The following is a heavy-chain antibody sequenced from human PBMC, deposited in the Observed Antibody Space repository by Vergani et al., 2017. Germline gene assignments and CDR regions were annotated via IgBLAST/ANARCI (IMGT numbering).Heavy chain of an antibody. CDR3: ARGGITGTGDY. D-gene: IGHD1-7*01. CDR1: GGSISSYY. CDR2: IYYSGST. Sequence: QVQLQESGPGLVKPSETLSLTCTVSGGSISSYYWSWIRQPPGTGLEWNGYIYYSGSTNYNPSLKSRVTISLDTSKHQFSLKLISVTAADTAVYYCARGGITGTGDYWGQGTLVTVSP. J-gene: IGHJ4*02. V-gene: IGHV4-59*01.